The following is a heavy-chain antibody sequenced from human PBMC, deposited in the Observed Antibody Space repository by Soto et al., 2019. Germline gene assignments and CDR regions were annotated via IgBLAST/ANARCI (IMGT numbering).Heavy chain of an antibody. J-gene: IGHJ4*02. V-gene: IGHV3-23*01. Sequence: GGSLRLSCAASGFTFSSYAMSWVRQAPGKGLEWVSAISGSGGSTYHADSVKGRFTISRDNSKNTLYLQMNSLRAEDTAVYYCAKAHRYSGSYYVNYWGQGTLVTVSS. CDR3: AKAHRYSGSYYVNY. CDR2: ISGSGGST. CDR1: GFTFSSYA. D-gene: IGHD1-26*01.